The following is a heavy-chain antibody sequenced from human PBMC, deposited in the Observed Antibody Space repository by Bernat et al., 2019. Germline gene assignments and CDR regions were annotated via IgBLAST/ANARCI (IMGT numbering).Heavy chain of an antibody. J-gene: IGHJ6*02. V-gene: IGHV3-21*01. CDR1: GFTFSSYS. CDR2: ISSSSSYI. Sequence: EVQLVESGGGLVKPGGSLRLSCAASGFTFSSYSMNWVRQAPGKGLEWVSSISSSSSYIYYADSVKGRFTISRDNAKNSLYLQMNSLRAEDTAVYYCARDLNPYTAANYYYYYGMDVWGQGTTVIVSS. CDR3: ARDLNPYTAANYYYYYGMDV. D-gene: IGHD2-2*02.